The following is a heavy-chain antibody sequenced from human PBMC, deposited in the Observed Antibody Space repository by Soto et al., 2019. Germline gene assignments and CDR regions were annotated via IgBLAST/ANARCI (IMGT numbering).Heavy chain of an antibody. V-gene: IGHV3-48*01. D-gene: IGHD2-8*01. CDR3: AGNGYYYYYMDV. Sequence: GGSLRLSCAASGFTFSSYGMHWVRQAPGKGLEWVSYISSSSSTIYYADSVKGRFTISRDNAKNSLYLQMNSLRAEDTAVYYCAGNGYYYYYMDVWGKGTTVTVSS. CDR2: ISSSSSTI. CDR1: GFTFSSYG. J-gene: IGHJ6*03.